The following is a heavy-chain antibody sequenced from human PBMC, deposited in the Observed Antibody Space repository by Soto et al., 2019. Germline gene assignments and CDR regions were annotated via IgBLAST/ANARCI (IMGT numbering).Heavy chain of an antibody. V-gene: IGHV3-66*01. CDR2: IYRGGDI. Sequence: EVQVVESGGGLVQPGGSLRLSCAASGFSVSSYYMSWFRQAPGKGLEWVSVIYRGGDIYYADSVQGRFTTSRDISRNSLDLQMNSLRVEDTAVYYCVRDRRDGDTIWGQGAVVTVSS. CDR1: GFSVSSYY. J-gene: IGHJ4*02. D-gene: IGHD3-3*01. CDR3: VRDRRDGDTI.